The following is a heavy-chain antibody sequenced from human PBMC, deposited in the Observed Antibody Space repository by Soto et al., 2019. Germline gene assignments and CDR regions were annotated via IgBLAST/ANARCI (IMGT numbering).Heavy chain of an antibody. CDR3: AKADCSSRSCYGIPQIRMNWSEP. Sequence: GGSLRLSCAASGFTFNSYAMSWVRQAPGKGLEWVSAISVGGDRTYYADSVKGRFTISRDNSKNTVYLQMKSLRADDTAVYFCAKADCSSRSCYGIPQIRMNWSEPWGQGTLVTVSS. J-gene: IGHJ5*02. D-gene: IGHD2-2*01. CDR2: ISVGGDRT. CDR1: GFTFNSYA. V-gene: IGHV3-23*01.